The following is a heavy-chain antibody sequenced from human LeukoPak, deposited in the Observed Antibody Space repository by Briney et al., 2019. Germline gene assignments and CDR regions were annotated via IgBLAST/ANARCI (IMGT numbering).Heavy chain of an antibody. J-gene: IGHJ5*02. D-gene: IGHD1-1*01. V-gene: IGHV4-39*07. CDR3: ASRRTGTTSLDP. CDR2: IYYSGST. Sequence: PSETLSLTCTVSGGSISSSSYYWGWIRQPPGKGLEWIGSIYYSGSTYYNPSLKSRVTISVDTSKNQFSLKLSSVTAADTAVYYCASRRTGTTSLDPRGQGAPVTVSS. CDR1: GGSISSSSYY.